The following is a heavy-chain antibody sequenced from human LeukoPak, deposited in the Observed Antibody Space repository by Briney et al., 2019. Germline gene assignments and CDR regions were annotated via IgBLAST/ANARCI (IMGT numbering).Heavy chain of an antibody. J-gene: IGHJ4*02. V-gene: IGHV4-39*07. CDR3: ARVKYSGTYHSDY. Sequence: SETLSLTCTVSGGSTSSSSYYWGWIRQPPGKGLEWIGSIYYSGSTYYNPSLKSRVTISVDTSKNQFSLKLSSVTAADTAVYYCARVKYSGTYHSDYWGQGTLVTVSS. D-gene: IGHD1-26*01. CDR1: GGSTSSSSYY. CDR2: IYYSGST.